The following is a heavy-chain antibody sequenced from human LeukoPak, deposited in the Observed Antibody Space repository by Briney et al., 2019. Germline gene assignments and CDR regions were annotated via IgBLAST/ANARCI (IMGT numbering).Heavy chain of an antibody. CDR1: GFTFSNYG. J-gene: IGHJ5*02. CDR2: IRSDESNK. D-gene: IGHD5-12*01. V-gene: IGHV3-30*02. CDR3: ARDRGYSGS. Sequence: GGSLRLSCAASGFTFSNYGMHWVRQAPGKGLEWVAFIRSDESNKYYADSVKGRFTISRDNSKNTLYLQMNSLRAEDTAVYYCARDRGYSGSWGQGTLVTVSS.